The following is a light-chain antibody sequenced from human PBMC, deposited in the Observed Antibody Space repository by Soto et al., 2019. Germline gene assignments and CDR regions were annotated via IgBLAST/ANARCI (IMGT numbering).Light chain of an antibody. Sequence: QSALTQPASVSGSPGQSITISCTGTSRDVGGYNYVSWYQQHPGKAPKLMIYDVRNRPSGVSNRFSGSKSVNTASLTISGLHAEDEADYYCSSYTAISTYVFGTGTKLTVL. J-gene: IGLJ1*01. CDR1: SRDVGGYNY. V-gene: IGLV2-14*01. CDR3: SSYTAISTYV. CDR2: DVR.